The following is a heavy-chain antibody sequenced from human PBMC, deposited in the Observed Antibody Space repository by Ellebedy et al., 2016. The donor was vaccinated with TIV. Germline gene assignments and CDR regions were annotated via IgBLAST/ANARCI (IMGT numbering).Heavy chain of an antibody. D-gene: IGHD2-8*01. CDR2: VSFSGTT. V-gene: IGHV4-39*07. CDR3: ARRGRLVVYDSTNYYFQP. Sequence: MPSETLSLTCTVSGVSISSYNYYWGWIRQPPGKGLEWIGTVSFSGTTNYNPSLKSRLTISVDTSKNQFSLKLNSVTAADTAVYYCARRGRLVVYDSTNYYFQPWGQGTLVTVSS. J-gene: IGHJ1*01. CDR1: GVSISSYNYY.